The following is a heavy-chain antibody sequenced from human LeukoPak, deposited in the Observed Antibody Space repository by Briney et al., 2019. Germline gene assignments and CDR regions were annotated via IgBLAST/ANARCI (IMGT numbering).Heavy chain of an antibody. CDR1: GFTFSSYA. D-gene: IGHD2-2*01. J-gene: IGHJ4*02. CDR3: AKDMDQLLTFDY. CDR2: ISYDGSNK. V-gene: IGHV3-30-3*01. Sequence: PGGSLRLSCAASGFTFSSYAMHWVRQAPGKGLEWVAVISYDGSNKYYADSVKGRFTISRDNAKNSLYLQMNSLRAEDTALYYCAKDMDQLLTFDYWGQGTLVTVSS.